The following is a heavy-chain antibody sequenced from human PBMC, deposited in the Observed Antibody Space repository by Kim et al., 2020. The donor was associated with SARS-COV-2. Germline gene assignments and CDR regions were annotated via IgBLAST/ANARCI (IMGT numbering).Heavy chain of an antibody. J-gene: IGHJ4*02. Sequence: YYLDSVKCRFTISRDNAKNSLYLQRNSLRAEDTAVYYCARLGSSSWNFDYWGQGTLVTVSS. V-gene: IGHV3-7*04. D-gene: IGHD6-13*01. CDR3: ARLGSSSWNFDY.